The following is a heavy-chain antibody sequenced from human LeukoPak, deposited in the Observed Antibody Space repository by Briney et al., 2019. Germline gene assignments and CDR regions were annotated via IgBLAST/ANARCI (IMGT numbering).Heavy chain of an antibody. CDR3: ARGSSWKSPLPFDY. J-gene: IGHJ4*02. CDR1: GFTFSSYW. D-gene: IGHD2-15*01. V-gene: IGHV3-7*01. Sequence: GGSLRLSCAASGFTFSSYWMSWVRQAPGKGLEWVANIKQDGSEKYYVDSVKGRFTISRDNAKNSLHLQMNSLRAEDTAVYYCARGSSWKSPLPFDYWGQGTLVTVSS. CDR2: IKQDGSEK.